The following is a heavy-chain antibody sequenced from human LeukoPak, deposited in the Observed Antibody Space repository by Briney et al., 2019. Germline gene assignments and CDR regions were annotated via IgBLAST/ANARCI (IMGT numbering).Heavy chain of an antibody. CDR1: GYSFTSYW. V-gene: IGHV5-51*01. J-gene: IGHJ4*02. D-gene: IGHD5-24*01. CDR2: IYPGDAET. CDR3: ARPTREGLFDY. Sequence: GESLQISCKGSGYSFTSYWIGWVRQVPGKGLEWMGIIYPGDAETRYSPSFQGQVTISADNSISTAYLQWSSLKASDTAMYYCARPTREGLFDYWGQGTLVTVSS.